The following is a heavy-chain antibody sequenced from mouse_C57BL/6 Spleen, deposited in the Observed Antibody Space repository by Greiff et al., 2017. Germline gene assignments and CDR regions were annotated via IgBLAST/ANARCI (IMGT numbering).Heavy chain of an antibody. D-gene: IGHD1-1*01. Sequence: QVQLQQSGPELVKPGASVKLSCKASGYTFTSYDINWVKQRPGQGLEWIGWIYPRDGSTKYNEKFKGKATLTVDTSSSTAYMELHSLTSEDSAVYFCARSKGYYGSSYDPYFDYWGQGTTLTVSS. CDR1: GYTFTSYD. V-gene: IGHV1-85*01. J-gene: IGHJ2*01. CDR2: IYPRDGST. CDR3: ARSKGYYGSSYDPYFDY.